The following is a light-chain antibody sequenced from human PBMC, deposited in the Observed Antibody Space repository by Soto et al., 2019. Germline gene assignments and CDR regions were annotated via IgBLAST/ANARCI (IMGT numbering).Light chain of an antibody. Sequence: HSVLTQPASVYGSPGQSITISCTGTSSDIGGYNYVSWYQQHPGKAPKLMIYEVSNRPSGISNRFSGSKSGNTASLTISGLQAEDEADYYCNSYAGDIIRFVFGTGTKVTVL. CDR2: EVS. V-gene: IGLV2-14*01. CDR3: NSYAGDIIRFV. CDR1: SSDIGGYNY. J-gene: IGLJ1*01.